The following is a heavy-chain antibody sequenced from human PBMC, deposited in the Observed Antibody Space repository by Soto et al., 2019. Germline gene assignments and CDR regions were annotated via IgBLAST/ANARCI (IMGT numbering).Heavy chain of an antibody. CDR2: IYYSGST. Sequence: TSETLSLTCTVSGGSISSYYWSWIRQPPGKGLEWIGYIYYSGSTNYNPSLKSRVTISVDTSKNQFSLKLSSVTAADTAVYYCARGGYYDFWSGYYPYYYYGMDVWGQGTTVTVSS. CDR3: ARGGYYDFWSGYYPYYYYGMDV. CDR1: GGSISSYY. V-gene: IGHV4-59*01. J-gene: IGHJ6*02. D-gene: IGHD3-3*01.